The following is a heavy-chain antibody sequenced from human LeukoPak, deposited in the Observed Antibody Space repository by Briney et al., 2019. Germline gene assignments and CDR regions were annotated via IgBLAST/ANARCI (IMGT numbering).Heavy chain of an antibody. Sequence: GGSLRLSCAASGFNFSAYGMHWVRQAPGKGLEWGAFIRYDGNLKYYADSVKGRFTISRDNSKNTLDLQMNSLRVEDTAVYYCAKPTSLKDANYGLTGTNYWGQGILVTVSS. CDR3: AKPTSLKDANYGLTGTNY. V-gene: IGHV3-30*02. CDR2: IRYDGNLK. CDR1: GFNFSAYG. D-gene: IGHD1-14*01. J-gene: IGHJ4*02.